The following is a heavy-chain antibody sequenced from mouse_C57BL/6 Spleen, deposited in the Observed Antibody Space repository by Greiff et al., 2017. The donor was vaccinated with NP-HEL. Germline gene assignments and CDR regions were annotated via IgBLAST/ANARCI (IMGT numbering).Heavy chain of an antibody. CDR2: INPNNGGT. J-gene: IGHJ2*01. Sequence: VQLQQSGPELVKPGASVKISCKASGYTFTDYYMNWVKQSHGKSLEWIGDINPNNGGTSYNQKFKGKATLTVDKSSSTAYMELRSLTSEDSAVYYCARYSKLYFDYWGQGTTLTVSS. D-gene: IGHD2-5*01. CDR1: GYTFTDYY. CDR3: ARYSKLYFDY. V-gene: IGHV1-26*01.